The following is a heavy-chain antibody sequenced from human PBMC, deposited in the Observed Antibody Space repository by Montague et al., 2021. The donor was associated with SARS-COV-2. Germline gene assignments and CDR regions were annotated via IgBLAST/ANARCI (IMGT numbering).Heavy chain of an antibody. CDR3: ARISRNSGFVGVFDI. D-gene: IGHD3-22*01. V-gene: IGHV4-34*01. CDR2: INHSGST. J-gene: IGHJ3*02. CDR1: GGSFSGYY. Sequence: SETLSLTCAVYGGSFSGYYWSWIRQPPGKELEWIGEINHSGSTKYNPSLKSRVTISVDTSKNQFSLKLSSVTAADTAVYYCARISRNSGFVGVFDIWGQGTTVTVSS.